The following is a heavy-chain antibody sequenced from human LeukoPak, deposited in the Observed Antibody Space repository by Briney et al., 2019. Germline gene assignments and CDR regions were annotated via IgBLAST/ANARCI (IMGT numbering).Heavy chain of an antibody. CDR3: ARDVDTAMVIFGIFDY. CDR2: ISSSSSYI. D-gene: IGHD5-18*01. Sequence: KAGGSLRLSCAASGFTFSSYSMNWVRQAPGKGLEWVSSISSSSSYIYYADSVKGRFTISRDNAKNSLYLQMNSLRAEDTAVYYCARDVDTAMVIFGIFDYWGQGTLVAVSS. V-gene: IGHV3-21*01. CDR1: GFTFSSYS. J-gene: IGHJ4*02.